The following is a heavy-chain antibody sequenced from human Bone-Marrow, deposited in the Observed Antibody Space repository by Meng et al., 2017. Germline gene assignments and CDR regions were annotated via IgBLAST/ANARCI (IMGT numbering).Heavy chain of an antibody. J-gene: IGHJ4*02. CDR2: FHHSGTT. V-gene: IGHV4-4*02. CDR3: AASPGWWRIDS. D-gene: IGHD6-19*01. Sequence: QVQLQQSAPGLVEPSGPCSLTCGVSCASVISGYWWTWVRQPPGKGLEWIGEFHHSGTTNYNPSLRSRVTISVDTSKNQFSLRLTSVTAADTAVYYCAASPGWWRIDSWGQGTLVTVSS. CDR1: CASVISGYW.